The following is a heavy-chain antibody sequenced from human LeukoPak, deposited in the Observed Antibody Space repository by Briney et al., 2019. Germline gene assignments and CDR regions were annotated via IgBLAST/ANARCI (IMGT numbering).Heavy chain of an antibody. CDR1: GFTFSSYG. Sequence: PGGSLRLSCAASGFTFSSYGMSWVRQAPGKGLEWVSSIGSSGAYMYYADSVKGRFSISRDNAKNSLYLQMTSLRAEDTAVYYCARGSGSYEYWGQGALVTVSS. D-gene: IGHD1-26*01. J-gene: IGHJ4*02. CDR2: IGSSGAYM. CDR3: ARGSGSYEY. V-gene: IGHV3-21*01.